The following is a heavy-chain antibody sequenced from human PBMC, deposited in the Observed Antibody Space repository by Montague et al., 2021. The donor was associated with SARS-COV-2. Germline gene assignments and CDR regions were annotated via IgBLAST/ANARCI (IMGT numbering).Heavy chain of an antibody. CDR1: GGSISSYY. CDR3: ARGGAGSLLERPLDY. Sequence: SETLSLTCTVSGGSISSYYWSWIRQPPGKGLEWIGYIYYSGSTNYNPSLKSRVTISVDTSKHHFSLKLSSVTAADTAVYYCARGGAGSLLERPLDYWGQGTLVTVSS. V-gene: IGHV4-59*01. J-gene: IGHJ4*02. CDR2: IYYSGST. D-gene: IGHD3-16*01.